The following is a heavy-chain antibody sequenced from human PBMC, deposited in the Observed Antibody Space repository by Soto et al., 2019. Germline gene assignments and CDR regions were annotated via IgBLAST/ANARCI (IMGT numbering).Heavy chain of an antibody. V-gene: IGHV4-39*01. CDR2: IYYSGST. CDR1: GGSISSSSYY. CDR3: ARFVVVVAATQYNWFDP. D-gene: IGHD2-15*01. Sequence: PSETLSLTCTVSGGSISSSSYYWGWIRQPPGKGLEWIGSIYYSGSTYYNPSLKSRVTISVDTSKNQFSLKLSSVTAADTAVYYCARFVVVVAATQYNWFDPWGQGTLVTVSS. J-gene: IGHJ5*02.